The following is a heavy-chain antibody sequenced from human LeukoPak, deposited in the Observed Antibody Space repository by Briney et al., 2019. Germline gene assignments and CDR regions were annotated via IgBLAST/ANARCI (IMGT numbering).Heavy chain of an antibody. V-gene: IGHV4-4*07. D-gene: IGHD2-2*01. CDR2: ISTSN. Sequence: SETLSLTCTVSGDSISSYYWSWIRQPAGKGLEGIGRISTSNDYKPSLKSRVTMSVDTSKNQFSLKLSSVIAADTAVYYCAREGDCNSMSCSYSFHIWGQGTMVTVSS. CDR3: AREGDCNSMSCSYSFHI. CDR1: GDSISSYY. J-gene: IGHJ3*02.